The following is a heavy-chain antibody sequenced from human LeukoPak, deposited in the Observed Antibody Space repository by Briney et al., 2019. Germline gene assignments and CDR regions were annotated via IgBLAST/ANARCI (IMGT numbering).Heavy chain of an antibody. CDR3: AREVGAYDY. CDR2: ISSSSSYI. CDR1: GFTFSSYS. Sequence: GGSLRLSCAASGFTFSSYSMNWVRQAPGKGLEWVSSISSSSSYIYYADSVKGRFTISRDNSKNTLYLQMNSLRVEDMAVYYCAREVGAYDYWGQGTLVTVSS. D-gene: IGHD1-26*01. J-gene: IGHJ4*02. V-gene: IGHV3-21*04.